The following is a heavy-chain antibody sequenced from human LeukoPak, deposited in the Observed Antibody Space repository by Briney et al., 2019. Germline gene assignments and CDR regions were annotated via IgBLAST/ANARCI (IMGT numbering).Heavy chain of an antibody. J-gene: IGHJ4*02. CDR3: AKVAKYYYGSETYYFFEH. CDR1: GFRFNTYW. CDR2: IKQDGNEK. D-gene: IGHD3-10*01. V-gene: IGHV3-7*01. Sequence: PGGSLRLSCAASGFRFNTYWMSWVRQAPGKGLEWVANIKQDGNEKYYADSVKGRFTISRDNAKNSLYLQMNSLRVEDTAVYYCAKVAKYYYGSETYYFFEHWGQGTPVTASS.